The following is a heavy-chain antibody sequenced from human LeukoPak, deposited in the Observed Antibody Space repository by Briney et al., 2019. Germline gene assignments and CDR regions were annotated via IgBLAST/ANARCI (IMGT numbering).Heavy chain of an antibody. CDR1: GFTFDDYA. Sequence: QPGRSLRLSCAASGFTFDDYAMHWVRQAPGKGLEWVSGISWNSGSIGYADSVKGRFTISRDNAKNSLYLQMNSLRAEDTALYYCAKGSTMIVVDFDYWGQGTLATVSS. J-gene: IGHJ4*02. CDR3: AKGSTMIVVDFDY. D-gene: IGHD3-22*01. V-gene: IGHV3-9*01. CDR2: ISWNSGSI.